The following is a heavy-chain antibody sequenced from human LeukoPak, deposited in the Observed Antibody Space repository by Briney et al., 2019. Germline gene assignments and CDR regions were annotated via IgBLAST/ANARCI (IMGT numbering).Heavy chain of an antibody. CDR2: IWYDGSNK. CDR3: ASPLLELGATTLDV. V-gene: IGHV3-33*01. J-gene: IGHJ6*04. Sequence: GGSLRLSCAASGFTFSSYGMHWVRQAPGKGLEWVAVIWYDGSNKYYADSVKGRFTISRDNSKNTLYLQMNSLRAEDTAVYYCASPLLELGATTLDVWGKGTTVTVSS. D-gene: IGHD1-26*01. CDR1: GFTFSSYG.